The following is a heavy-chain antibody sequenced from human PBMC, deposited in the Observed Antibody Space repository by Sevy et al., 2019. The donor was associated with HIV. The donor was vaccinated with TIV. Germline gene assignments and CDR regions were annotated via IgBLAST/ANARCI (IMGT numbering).Heavy chain of an antibody. D-gene: IGHD1-1*01. CDR3: ARDPRRLEPSYLDY. CDR2: INSRSSTI. Sequence: GGSLRLSCAASGFTFSSYSMHWVRQGPGKGLEWLSYINSRSSTISYTESVKGRFTISRDNAKNSLFLQMDSLRADDTGVYFCARDPRRLEPSYLDYWGQGILVTVSS. V-gene: IGHV3-48*01. CDR1: GFTFSSYS. J-gene: IGHJ4*02.